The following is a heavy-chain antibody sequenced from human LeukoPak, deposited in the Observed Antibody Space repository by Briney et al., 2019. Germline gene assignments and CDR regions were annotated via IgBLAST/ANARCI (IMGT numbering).Heavy chain of an antibody. V-gene: IGHV4-34*01. CDR3: ARGILGIYYYYYMDV. Sequence: SETLSLTCAVYGGSFSGYYWSWIRQPPGKGLEWIGEINHSGSTNYNPSLKSRVTISVDTSKNQFSLKLSSVTAADTAVYYCARGILGIYYYYYMDVWSKGTTVTVSS. CDR1: GGSFSGYY. CDR2: INHSGST. D-gene: IGHD3-16*01. J-gene: IGHJ6*03.